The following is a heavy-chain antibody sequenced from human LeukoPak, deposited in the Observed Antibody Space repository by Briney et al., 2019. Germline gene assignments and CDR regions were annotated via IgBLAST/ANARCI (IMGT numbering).Heavy chain of an antibody. CDR1: GFTFSSYG. D-gene: IGHD4-17*01. J-gene: IGHJ4*02. CDR3: AKSRNGDIDY. CDR2: ISYDGSNK. Sequence: GGSLRLSCAASGFTFSSYGMHWVRQAPGKGLEWVAVISYDGSNKYYADSVKGRFTISRDNSKNTLYLQMNSLRAEGTAVYYCAKSRNGDIDYWGQGTLVTVSS. V-gene: IGHV3-30*18.